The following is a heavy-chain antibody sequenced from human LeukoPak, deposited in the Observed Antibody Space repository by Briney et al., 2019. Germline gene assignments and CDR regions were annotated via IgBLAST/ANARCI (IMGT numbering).Heavy chain of an antibody. Sequence: PGGSLRLSCAVSGFTVSSIYMSWVRQAPGKGLEWVSSIYSDGNTYYADSVKGRFTISRDSSRNTLYLQMNSLRVEDSAVYYCAGDTHGSSWYDHWGQGTLVTVSS. V-gene: IGHV3-53*01. D-gene: IGHD6-13*01. J-gene: IGHJ5*02. CDR2: IYSDGNT. CDR1: GFTVSSIY. CDR3: AGDTHGSSWYDH.